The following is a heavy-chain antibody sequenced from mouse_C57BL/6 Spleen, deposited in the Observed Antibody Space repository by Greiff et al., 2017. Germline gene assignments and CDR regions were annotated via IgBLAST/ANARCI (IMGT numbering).Heavy chain of an antibody. CDR1: GYTFTSYG. V-gene: IGHV1-81*01. CDR2: IYPRSGNT. Sequence: QVQLQQSGAELARPGASVKLSCKASGYTFTSYGISWVKQRTGQGLEWIGEIYPRSGNTYYNEKFKGKATLTADKSSSTAYMELRSLTSEDSAGYFCARSGDKYELFGGWGQGTTLTVSS. CDR3: ARSGDKYELFGG. J-gene: IGHJ2*01. D-gene: IGHD5-1-1*01.